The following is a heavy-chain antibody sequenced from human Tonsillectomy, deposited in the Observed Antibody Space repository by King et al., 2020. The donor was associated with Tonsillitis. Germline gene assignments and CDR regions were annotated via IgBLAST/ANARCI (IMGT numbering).Heavy chain of an antibody. CDR1: GGSISSYY. V-gene: IGHV4-59*08. D-gene: IGHD3-16*01. CDR3: ARLTTGGTDY. CDR2: IYYSGST. J-gene: IGHJ4*02. Sequence: VQLQESGPGLVKPSETLSLTCTVSGGSISSYYWSWIRQPPGKGLEWMGYIYYSGSTNYNPSLKSRVTISVDTSKNQFSLKLSSVTAADTAVYYCARLTTGGTDYWGQGALVTVSS.